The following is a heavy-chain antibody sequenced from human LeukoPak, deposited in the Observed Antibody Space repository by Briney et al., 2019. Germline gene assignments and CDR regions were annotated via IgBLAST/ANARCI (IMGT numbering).Heavy chain of an antibody. Sequence: ASVKVSCKASGYTFTGYYMHWVRQAPGQGLEWMGWINPNSGGTNYAQKFQGRVTMTRDTSISTAYMELSRLRSDDTAVYYCARGAPGLAAAGGFDYWGHGTLVTVSS. J-gene: IGHJ4*01. CDR1: GYTFTGYY. CDR3: ARGAPGLAAAGGFDY. D-gene: IGHD6-13*01. CDR2: INPNSGGT. V-gene: IGHV1-2*02.